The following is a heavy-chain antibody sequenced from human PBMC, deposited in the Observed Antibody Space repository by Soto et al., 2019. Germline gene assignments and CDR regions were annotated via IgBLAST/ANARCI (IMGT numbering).Heavy chain of an antibody. CDR3: AKRRGVGLTRSSFDY. D-gene: IGHD1-26*01. CDR1: GYTFNRHY. J-gene: IGHJ4*02. CDR2: IDPSGGDT. V-gene: IGHV1-46*02. Sequence: QVQLVQSGAEVRKPGASVKVSCKASGYTFNRHYIQWVRQAPGQGLEWMGMIDPSGGDTNYAKKFKGSVTLTNDTSTSTVYMELSSLRSEHTAVYYCAKRRGVGLTRSSFDYWGPGPLVIVSS.